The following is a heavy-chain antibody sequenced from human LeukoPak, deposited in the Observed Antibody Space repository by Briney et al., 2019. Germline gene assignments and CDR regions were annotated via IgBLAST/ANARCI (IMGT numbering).Heavy chain of an antibody. D-gene: IGHD3/OR15-3a*01. CDR1: GLIVSNNY. CDR2: IYSDGTT. J-gene: IGHJ6*03. CDR3: ARDVPTGIVGPQYYMDV. Sequence: GGSLRLSCAASGLIVSNNYMSWVRQAPGKGLQWVSVIYSDGTTYYADSVKGRFTISRDNSKNTLYLQMDSLRPDDTAVYYCARDVPTGIVGPQYYMDVWGKGTTVTVSS. V-gene: IGHV3-66*02.